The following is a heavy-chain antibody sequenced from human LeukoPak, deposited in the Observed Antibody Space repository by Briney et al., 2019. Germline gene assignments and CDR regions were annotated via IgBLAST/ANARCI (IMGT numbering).Heavy chain of an antibody. CDR2: IYYSGST. V-gene: IGHV4-28*03. CDR1: GYSISSSNW. D-gene: IGHD6-13*01. J-gene: IGHJ5*02. Sequence: SDTLSLTCAVSGYSISSSNWWGWIRQPPGKGLEWIGYIYYSGSTNYNPSLKSRVTISVDTSKNQFSLKLSSVTAADTAVYYCARERIAAAGINWFDPWGQGTLVTVSS. CDR3: ARERIAAAGINWFDP.